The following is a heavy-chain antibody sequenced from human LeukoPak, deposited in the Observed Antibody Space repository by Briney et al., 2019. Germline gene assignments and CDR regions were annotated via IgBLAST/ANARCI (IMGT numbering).Heavy chain of an antibody. V-gene: IGHV4-39*01. J-gene: IGHJ4*02. CDR2: MFYSGST. Sequence: SETLSLTCTVSGGSTSSSSYYWGWIRQPPGMGLEWIGSMFYSGSTYYNPSLKSRVIISADTSKNQFSLNLSSVTDADTDVYYCARLGRSIAAADYWGQGTLVTVSS. CDR1: GGSTSSSSYY. D-gene: IGHD6-13*01. CDR3: ARLGRSIAAADY.